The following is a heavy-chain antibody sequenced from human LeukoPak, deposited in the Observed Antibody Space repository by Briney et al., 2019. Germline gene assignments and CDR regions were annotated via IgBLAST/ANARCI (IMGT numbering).Heavy chain of an antibody. CDR1: GYTFTSYD. CDR2: MNPNSGNT. V-gene: IGHV1-8*01. J-gene: IGHJ4*02. D-gene: IGHD5-12*01. Sequence: ASVKVSCKASGYTFTSYDINWVRQATGQGLEWMGWMNPNSGNTGYAQKFQGRVTMTRNTSISTAYMELSSLRSEDTAVYYCARALGSYSGYTADYWGQGTLVTVSS. CDR3: ARALGSYSGYTADY.